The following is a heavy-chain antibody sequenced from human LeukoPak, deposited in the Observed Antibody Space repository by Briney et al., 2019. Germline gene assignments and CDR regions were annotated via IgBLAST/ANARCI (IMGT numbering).Heavy chain of an antibody. CDR3: AKDTSTVPWYFDL. CDR2: ISDSGGST. V-gene: IGHV3-23*01. D-gene: IGHD4-17*01. Sequence: GGSRRLSCAASGFTFFSYAMSWVRQAPGKGLEWVSAISDSGGSTYYADSVKGRFTISRDNSKNTLYLQMNSLRVEDTAIYYCAKDTSTVPWYFDLWGRGTLVTVSS. CDR1: GFTFFSYA. J-gene: IGHJ2*01.